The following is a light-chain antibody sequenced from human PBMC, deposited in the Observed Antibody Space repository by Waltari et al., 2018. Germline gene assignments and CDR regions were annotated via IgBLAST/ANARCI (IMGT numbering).Light chain of an antibody. CDR1: QSVSIN. CDR3: QQHNDWPRT. J-gene: IGKJ1*01. Sequence: EVEMTQSPATLSVSPGERVTLSCRASQSVSINLSWYQQKPGQAPRLRMYSASIRAAGVPARFSGSGSGTEFALTISSLQSEDIAVYYCQQHNDWPRTFGQGTKVEI. CDR2: SAS. V-gene: IGKV3-15*01.